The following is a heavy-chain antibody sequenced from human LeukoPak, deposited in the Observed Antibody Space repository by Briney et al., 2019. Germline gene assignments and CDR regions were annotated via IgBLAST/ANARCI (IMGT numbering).Heavy chain of an antibody. CDR1: RFTFSNAW. J-gene: IGHJ4*02. V-gene: IGHV3-15*01. Sequence: PGGSLRLSCAASRFTFSNAWMSWVRQAPGKGLEWVGRIKSKTDSGTTDYAAPVKGRFTISRDDSKNTLYLQVNSLKTEYTAVYYCTTGHYFDYWGQGTLVTVSS. CDR2: IKSKTDSGTT. CDR3: TTGHYFDY.